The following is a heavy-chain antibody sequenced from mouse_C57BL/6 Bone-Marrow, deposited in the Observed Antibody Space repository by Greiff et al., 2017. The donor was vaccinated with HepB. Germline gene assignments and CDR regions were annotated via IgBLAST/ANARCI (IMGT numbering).Heavy chain of an antibody. CDR1: GFTFSDYY. CDR3: ARSTYYGLDY. J-gene: IGHJ2*01. D-gene: IGHD2-10*01. CDR2: INYDGSST. V-gene: IGHV5-16*01. Sequence: EVKLVESEGGLVQPGRSMKLSCTASGFTFSDYYMAWVRQVPEKGLEWVANINYDGSSTYYLDSLKSRFIISRDNAKNILYLQMSSLKSEDTATYYCARSTYYGLDYWGQGTTLTVSS.